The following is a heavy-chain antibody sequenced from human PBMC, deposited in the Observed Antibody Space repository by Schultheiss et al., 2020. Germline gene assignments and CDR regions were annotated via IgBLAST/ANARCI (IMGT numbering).Heavy chain of an antibody. Sequence: ASVKVSCKASGYTFTSYDINWVRQAPGQGLEWMAWINPKSGGTNFAQKFQGRVTMTRNTSISTAYMELSSLRSEDTAVYYCARARKGYCSGGSCLFDYWGQGTLVTVSS. CDR2: INPKSGGT. CDR3: ARARKGYCSGGSCLFDY. J-gene: IGHJ4*02. CDR1: GYTFTSYD. V-gene: IGHV1-8*01. D-gene: IGHD2-15*01.